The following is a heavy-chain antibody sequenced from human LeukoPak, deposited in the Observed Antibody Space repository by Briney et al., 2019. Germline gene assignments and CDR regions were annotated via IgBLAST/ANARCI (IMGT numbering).Heavy chain of an antibody. D-gene: IGHD2-2*01. CDR2: IKSKTDGGTA. CDR1: GFTFSNAW. V-gene: IGHV3-15*01. Sequence: PGGSLRLSCAASGFTFSNAWMSWVRQAPGKGLEWVGRIKSKTDGGTADYAAPVKGRFTISRDDSKNTLYLQMDSLKTEDTAVCYCTGRYCSTTSCSGFDYWGQGTLVTVSS. CDR3: TGRYCSTTSCSGFDY. J-gene: IGHJ4*02.